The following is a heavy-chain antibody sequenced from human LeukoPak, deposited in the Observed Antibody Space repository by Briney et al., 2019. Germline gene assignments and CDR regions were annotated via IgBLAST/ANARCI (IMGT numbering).Heavy chain of an antibody. CDR3: TRNDSSQYDP. V-gene: IGHV3-30*03. D-gene: IGHD3-3*01. CDR2: IAYDGSRK. CDR1: GFILRGCG. Sequence: PGRSLRLSCAAWGFILRGCGLHCMSQAPGKGLEWVTGIAYDGSRKHYAESVKGRFTISRDNSRNTMDLQMNSLRVEDTAVYHPTRNDSSQYDPQGQGTLVIVSA. J-gene: IGHJ5*02.